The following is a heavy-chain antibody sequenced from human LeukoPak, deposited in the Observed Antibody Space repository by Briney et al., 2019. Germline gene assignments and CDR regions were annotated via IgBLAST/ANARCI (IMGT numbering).Heavy chain of an antibody. CDR3: AKEAPRTYYMDV. CDR1: GFTFDIYA. J-gene: IGHJ6*03. Sequence: GGSLRLSCAASGFTFDIYAMTWVRLAPGKGLEWVSSISGSGGDTYYADSVRGRFTISRDNSKNTLYLQMNSLRAEDTAVYYCAKEAPRTYYMDVWGKGTTVTVSS. V-gene: IGHV3-23*01. CDR2: ISGSGGDT.